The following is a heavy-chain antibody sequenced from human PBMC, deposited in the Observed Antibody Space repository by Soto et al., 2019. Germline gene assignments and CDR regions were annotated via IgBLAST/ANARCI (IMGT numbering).Heavy chain of an antibody. V-gene: IGHV3-23*01. CDR1: GFTFSNYG. CDR2: ISGSGGST. D-gene: IGHD1-26*01. J-gene: IGHJ6*02. CDR3: AEDRASGKYLYYYGMEV. Sequence: PGGSLRLSCAASGFTFSNYGMSWVRQAPGKGLEWVSAISGSGGSTYYADSVKGRFTISRDNSKDTLFLQMNSLRPEDTAVYYCAEDRASGKYLYYYGMEVWGQGTTVTVSS.